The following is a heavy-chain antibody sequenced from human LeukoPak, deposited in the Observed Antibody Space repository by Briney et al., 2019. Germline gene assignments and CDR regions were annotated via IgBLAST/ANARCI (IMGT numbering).Heavy chain of an antibody. CDR1: GGSFSGYY. Sequence: SETLSLTCAVYGGSFSGYYWSWIRQPPGKGLEWIGEINHSGSTNYNPSLKSRVTISVDTSKSQFSLKLSSVTAADTAVYYCGGGATTPFDYWGQGTLVTVSS. J-gene: IGHJ4*02. D-gene: IGHD1-26*01. V-gene: IGHV4-34*01. CDR3: GGGATTPFDY. CDR2: INHSGST.